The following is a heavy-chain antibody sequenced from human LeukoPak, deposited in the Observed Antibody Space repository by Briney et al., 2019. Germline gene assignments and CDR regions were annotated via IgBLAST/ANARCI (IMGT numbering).Heavy chain of an antibody. V-gene: IGHV3-23*01. Sequence: GGSLRLSCIVSGFTFSTYAMSWVRQAPGKGLEWVSLITATGGSTYYADSVKGRFTISRDNSKNTLYLQMNSLRAEDTAVYYCARTRGYSYGSDYWGQGTLVTVSS. J-gene: IGHJ4*02. CDR2: ITATGGST. D-gene: IGHD5-18*01. CDR1: GFTFSTYA. CDR3: ARTRGYSYGSDY.